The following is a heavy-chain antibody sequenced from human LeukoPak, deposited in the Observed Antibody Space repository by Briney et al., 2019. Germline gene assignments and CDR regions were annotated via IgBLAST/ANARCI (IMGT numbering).Heavy chain of an antibody. D-gene: IGHD3-22*01. CDR1: GFTFSSYS. CDR3: AKTYYYDSSAAGFDY. V-gene: IGHV3-21*01. CDR2: ISSSSNYI. J-gene: IGHJ4*02. Sequence: PGGSLRLSCGVSGFTFSSYSLNWVRQAPGKGLEWVSSISSSSNYIYYTDSVKGRFTISRDNAQNSLYLQMDSLRAEDTAVYYCAKTYYYDSSAAGFDYWGQGTLVTVSS.